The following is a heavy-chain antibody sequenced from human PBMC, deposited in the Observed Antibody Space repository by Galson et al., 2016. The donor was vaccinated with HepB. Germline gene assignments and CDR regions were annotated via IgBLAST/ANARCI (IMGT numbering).Heavy chain of an antibody. J-gene: IGHJ2*01. CDR1: GLRVGTTY. Sequence: SLRLSCATSGLRVGTTYMAWVRQSPGKGLEWVSIVYSNNITHYADPVQARFTISRDKSNNTVYLQLSSLRVEDTAVYYCARGGGGDCYGSGGWYFDLWGRGTLVSVSS. CDR2: VYSNNIT. CDR3: ARGGGGDCYGSGGWYFDL. V-gene: IGHV3-53*01. D-gene: IGHD2-21*02.